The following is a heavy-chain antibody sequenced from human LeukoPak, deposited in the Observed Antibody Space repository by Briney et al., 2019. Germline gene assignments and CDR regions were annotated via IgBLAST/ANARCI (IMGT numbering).Heavy chain of an antibody. CDR3: AKVIQELGDAFDI. V-gene: IGHV3-30-3*01. Sequence: GGSLRLSCAASGFTFSSYAMHWVRQAPGKGLEWVAVISYDGSNKYYADSVKGRFTISRDNSKNTLYLQMNSLRAEDTAVYYCAKVIQELGDAFDIWGQGTMVTVSS. J-gene: IGHJ3*02. D-gene: IGHD6-13*01. CDR1: GFTFSSYA. CDR2: ISYDGSNK.